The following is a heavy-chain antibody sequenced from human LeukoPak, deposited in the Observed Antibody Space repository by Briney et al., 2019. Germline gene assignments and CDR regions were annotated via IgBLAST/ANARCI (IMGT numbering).Heavy chain of an antibody. Sequence: PGGSLRLSCAASGFTFSSYWMSWVRQAPGKGLEWVANIKQDGSEKYYVDSVKGRFTISRDNAKNSLYLQMNSLRAEDTAVYYCARDFRLRFLEWQSQVGYYFDYWGQGTLVTVSS. J-gene: IGHJ4*02. V-gene: IGHV3-7*01. CDR1: GFTFSSYW. CDR2: IKQDGSEK. D-gene: IGHD3-3*01. CDR3: ARDFRLRFLEWQSQVGYYFDY.